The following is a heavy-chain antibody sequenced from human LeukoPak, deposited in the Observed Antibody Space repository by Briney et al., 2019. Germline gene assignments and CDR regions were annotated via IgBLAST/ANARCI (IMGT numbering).Heavy chain of an antibody. CDR1: GYSFTSHW. CDR3: TGALIPNFSGGVRGWF. Sequence: GESLKISCKGSGYSFTSHWIGWVRQMPGKGLELMGIIYPGDSDTRYTPSFQAQVTLSADKSISTASLPWRRLKPSHTPMFFCTGALIPNFSGGVRGWFWGQGTLVTVSS. D-gene: IGHD2-15*01. V-gene: IGHV5-51*01. J-gene: IGHJ4*02. CDR2: IYPGDSDT.